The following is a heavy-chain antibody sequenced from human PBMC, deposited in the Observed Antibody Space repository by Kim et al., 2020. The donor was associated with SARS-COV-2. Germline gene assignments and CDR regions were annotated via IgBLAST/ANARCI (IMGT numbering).Heavy chain of an antibody. D-gene: IGHD2-2*01. CDR3: ARDRDIGVVPAAYYYYYYGMDV. Sequence: SETLFLTCTVSGGSISSYYWSWIRQPAGKGLEWIGRIYTSGSTNYNPSLKSRVTMSVDTSKNQFSLKLSSVTAADTAVYYCARDRDIGVVPAAYYYYYYGMDVWGQGTTVTVSS. CDR2: IYTSGST. V-gene: IGHV4-4*07. CDR1: GGSISSYY. J-gene: IGHJ6*02.